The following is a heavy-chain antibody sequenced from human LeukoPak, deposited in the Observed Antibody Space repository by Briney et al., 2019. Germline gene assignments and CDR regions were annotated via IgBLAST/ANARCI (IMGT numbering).Heavy chain of an antibody. CDR2: INHFGST. CDR3: ARGDLIYYFDY. J-gene: IGHJ4*02. Sequence: SETLSLTCSVSGGSFNDYYWGWVRQPPGKGLEWIGEINHFGSTIYNPSLKSRVTISIDTSGNQFSLQLSSVTAADTAVYYCARGDLIYYFDYWGQGTLVTVSS. V-gene: IGHV4-34*01. CDR1: GGSFNDYY.